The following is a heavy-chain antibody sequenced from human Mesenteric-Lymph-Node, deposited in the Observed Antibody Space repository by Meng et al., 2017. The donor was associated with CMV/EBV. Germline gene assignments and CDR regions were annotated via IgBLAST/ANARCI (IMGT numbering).Heavy chain of an antibody. CDR2: INQDGNEE. J-gene: IGHJ4*02. Sequence: GGSLRLSCAASGFTFSIYGMHWVRQAPGKGLEWVANINQDGNEEYYVGSVRGRFTISRDNAKNSLYLQMNSLRDEDTAIYYCARDPEFGALDSWGQGTLVTVSS. CDR1: GFTFSIYG. D-gene: IGHD3-10*01. V-gene: IGHV3-7*01. CDR3: ARDPEFGALDS.